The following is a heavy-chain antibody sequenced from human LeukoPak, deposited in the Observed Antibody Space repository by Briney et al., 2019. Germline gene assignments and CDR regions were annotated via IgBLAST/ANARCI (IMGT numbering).Heavy chain of an antibody. J-gene: IGHJ4*02. V-gene: IGHV1-2*02. CDR3: ARTSLDSSGDY. CDR1: VYTFTGYY. D-gene: IGHD6-25*01. Sequence: ASVKVSCKASVYTFTGYYMHWVRQAPGQRREWMGCINPNSGGTNYAQKFQGKVTMTRDTSISTAYMELSRLRSDDTAVYYCARTSLDSSGDYWGQGTLVTVSS. CDR2: INPNSGGT.